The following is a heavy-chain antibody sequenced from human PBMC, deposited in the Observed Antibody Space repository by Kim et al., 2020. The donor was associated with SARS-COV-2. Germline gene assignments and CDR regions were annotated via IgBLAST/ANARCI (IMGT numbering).Heavy chain of an antibody. J-gene: IGHJ6*02. CDR3: ARAGTGRYYYYYYGMDV. Sequence: KGRVTISGDTSKNQFSLKLSSVTAADTAVYYCARAGTGRYYYYYYGMDVWGQGTTVTVSS. D-gene: IGHD6-13*01. V-gene: IGHV4-59*01.